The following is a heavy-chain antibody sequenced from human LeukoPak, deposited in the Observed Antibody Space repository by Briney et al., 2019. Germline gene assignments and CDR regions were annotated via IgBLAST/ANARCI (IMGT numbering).Heavy chain of an antibody. CDR3: TTEGGFYYDSSGYYYPLIFDY. CDR2: IKSKTDGGTP. Sequence: GGSLRLSCAASGFTFSNAWMSWVRQAPGKGLEWVGRIKSKTDGGTPDYAAPVKGRFTISRDDSKNTLYLQMNSLKTEDTAVYYCTTEGGFYYDSSGYYYPLIFDYWGQGTLATVSS. D-gene: IGHD3-22*01. CDR1: GFTFSNAW. J-gene: IGHJ4*02. V-gene: IGHV3-15*01.